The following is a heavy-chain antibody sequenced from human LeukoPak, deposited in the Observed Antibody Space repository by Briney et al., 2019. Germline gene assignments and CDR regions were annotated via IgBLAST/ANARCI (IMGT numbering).Heavy chain of an antibody. Sequence: ASVKVSCKASGYTFTSYGISWVRQAPGQGLEWMGWISAYNGNTNYAQKLQGRVTVTTDTSTSTAYMELRSLRSDDTAVYYCAREVRGYSYGRTRDAFDIWGQGTMVTVSS. CDR2: ISAYNGNT. V-gene: IGHV1-18*01. CDR1: GYTFTSYG. CDR3: AREVRGYSYGRTRDAFDI. D-gene: IGHD5-18*01. J-gene: IGHJ3*02.